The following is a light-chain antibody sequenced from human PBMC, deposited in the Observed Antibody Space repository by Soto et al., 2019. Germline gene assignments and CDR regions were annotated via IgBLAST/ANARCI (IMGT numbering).Light chain of an antibody. J-gene: IGLJ1*01. CDR2: EGS. CDR1: TSNVGTYKF. Sequence: QSALTQPASVSGSPGQSITISCTGTTSNVGTYKFVSWYQYHPGKAPKLIIYEGSKRPSGVSSRFSGSKSGNTASLTISGLQAEDEADYFCGSYTSSNTLVFGTGTKLTVL. V-gene: IGLV2-14*02. CDR3: GSYTSSNTLV.